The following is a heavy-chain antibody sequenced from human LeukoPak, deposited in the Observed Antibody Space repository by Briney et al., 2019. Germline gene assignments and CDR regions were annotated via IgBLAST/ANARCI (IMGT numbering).Heavy chain of an antibody. Sequence: PGGSLRLSCAASGFTFSSYAMSWVRQAPGKGLEWVSAISGSGGSTYYADSVKGRFTISRDNSKNTLYLQMNSLRAEDTAVYYCARAGGYSGHYYYYYMDVWGKGTTVTVSS. CDR3: ARAGGYSGHYYYYYMDV. CDR1: GFTFSSYA. J-gene: IGHJ6*03. D-gene: IGHD5-12*01. CDR2: ISGSGGST. V-gene: IGHV3-23*01.